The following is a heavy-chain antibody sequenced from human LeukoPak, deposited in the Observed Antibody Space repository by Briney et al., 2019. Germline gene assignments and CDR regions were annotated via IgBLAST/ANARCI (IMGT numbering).Heavy chain of an antibody. D-gene: IGHD4-23*01. Sequence: PSETLSLTCTVSGGSISSGGYYWSWIRQHPGKGPEWIGYIYYSGSTYYNPSLKSRVTISVDTSKNQFSLKLSSVTAADTAVYYCARAPWATVALFDYWGQGTLVTVSS. V-gene: IGHV4-31*03. CDR2: IYYSGST. CDR1: GGSISSGGYY. J-gene: IGHJ4*02. CDR3: ARAPWATVALFDY.